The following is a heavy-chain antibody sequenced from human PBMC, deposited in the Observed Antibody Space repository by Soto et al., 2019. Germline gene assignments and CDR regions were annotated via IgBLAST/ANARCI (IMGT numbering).Heavy chain of an antibody. V-gene: IGHV1-58*01. D-gene: IGHD2-2*01. CDR2: IVVGTGNT. Sequence: SVKVSCKASGFTFSSSALQWVRQARGQRLEWIGWIVVGTGNTNYAQKFQERVTITRDMSTSTDYMELNRLRSDDTAVYYCAARSSRDYYMDVWGKGTTVTVSS. CDR3: AARSSRDYYMDV. CDR1: GFTFSSSA. J-gene: IGHJ6*03.